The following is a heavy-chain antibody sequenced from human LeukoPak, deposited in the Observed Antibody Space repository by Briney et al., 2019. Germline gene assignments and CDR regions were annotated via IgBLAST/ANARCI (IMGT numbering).Heavy chain of an antibody. CDR2: INNSGGRT. CDR1: GFTFSSYA. D-gene: IGHD3-22*01. CDR3: AKEYDSSGYYYNLLDY. V-gene: IGHV3-23*01. J-gene: IGHJ4*02. Sequence: PGGSLRLSCAASGFTFSSYAMNWVRQAPGKWLQWVSAINNSGGRTYYADSVKGRFTISRDNSKNTLYLQMNSLRAEDTAVYYCAKEYDSSGYYYNLLDYWGQGTLVTVSS.